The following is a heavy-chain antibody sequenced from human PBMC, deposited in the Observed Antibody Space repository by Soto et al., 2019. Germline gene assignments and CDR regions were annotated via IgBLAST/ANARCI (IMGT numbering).Heavy chain of an antibody. V-gene: IGHV1-8*01. CDR2: MNPNSGNT. CDR1: GYTFTSYD. Sequence: QVQLVQSGAEVKKPGASVKVSCKASGYTFTSYDINWVRQATGQGLEWMGWMNPNSGNTGYAQKFQGRVTMTRNTSISTAYMELSSLRSEDMAVYYCARENWDSSSSWGRFDPWGQGTLVTVSS. J-gene: IGHJ5*02. D-gene: IGHD6-6*01. CDR3: ARENWDSSSSWGRFDP.